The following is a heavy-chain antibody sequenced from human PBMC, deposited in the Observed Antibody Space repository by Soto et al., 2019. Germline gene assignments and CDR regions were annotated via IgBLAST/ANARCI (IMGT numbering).Heavy chain of an antibody. CDR1: GFTFSRYW. J-gene: IGHJ5*02. CDR3: ARGLGGYGSRDGYRFDP. Sequence: EVQLVESGGGLVQPGGSLRLSCAASGFTFSRYWMHWVRQDPGKGLVWVSRINSEGSSTRYADSVKGRFTISRDNAKNTLYLQMNSLRAEDTAVYYCARGLGGYGSRDGYRFDPWGQGTLGTVSS. V-gene: IGHV3-74*01. CDR2: INSEGSST. D-gene: IGHD5-12*01.